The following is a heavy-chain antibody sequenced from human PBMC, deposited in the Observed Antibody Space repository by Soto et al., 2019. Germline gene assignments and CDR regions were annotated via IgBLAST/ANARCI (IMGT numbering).Heavy chain of an antibody. D-gene: IGHD3-3*01. Sequence: SETLSLTCAVSGGSISSSNWWSWVRQPPGKGLEWIGEIYHSGSTNYNPSLKSRVTISVDKSKNQFSLKLSSVTAADTAVYYCARENSTIFGVVTHNWFDPWGQGTLVTV. J-gene: IGHJ5*02. V-gene: IGHV4-4*02. CDR3: ARENSTIFGVVTHNWFDP. CDR2: IYHSGST. CDR1: GGSISSSNW.